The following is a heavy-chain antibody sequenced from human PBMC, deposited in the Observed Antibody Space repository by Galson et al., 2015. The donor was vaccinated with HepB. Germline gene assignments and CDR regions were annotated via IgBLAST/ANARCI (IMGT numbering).Heavy chain of an antibody. CDR1: GGTFSSYA. V-gene: IGHV1-69*13. CDR3: ARDSPTVTTYPGDTRDYGMDV. Sequence: SVKVSCKASGGTFSSYAISWVRQAPGQGLEWMGGIIPIFGTANYAQKFQGRVTITADESTSTAYMELSSLRSEDTAVYYCARDSPTVTTYPGDTRDYGMDVWGQGTTVTVSS. J-gene: IGHJ6*02. D-gene: IGHD4-11*01. CDR2: IIPIFGTA.